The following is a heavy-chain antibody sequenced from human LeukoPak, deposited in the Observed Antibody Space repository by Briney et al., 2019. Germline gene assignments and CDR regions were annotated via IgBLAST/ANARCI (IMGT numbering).Heavy chain of an antibody. V-gene: IGHV4-34*01. Sequence: SETLSLTCAVYGGSFSGYYWSWIRQPPGKGLEWIGEINHSGSTNYNPSLKSRVTISVDTSKNQFSLKLSSVTAADTAVYYCARRAGPHYSNYPAGWFDPWGQGTLVTVSS. J-gene: IGHJ5*02. CDR2: INHSGST. CDR1: GGSFSGYY. D-gene: IGHD4-4*01. CDR3: ARRAGPHYSNYPAGWFDP.